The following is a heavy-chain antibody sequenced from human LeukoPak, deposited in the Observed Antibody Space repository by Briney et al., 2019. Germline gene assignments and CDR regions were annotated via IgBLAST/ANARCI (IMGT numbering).Heavy chain of an antibody. Sequence: GGSLRLSCAASGFTFDDYGMTWVRQAPGKGLEWISDINWNGDSTGYADSVKGRFTISRDSAKNSLYLQMSSLRAEDTALYYCARRESTYQNYYYFYYMDVWGKGTTVTVSS. J-gene: IGHJ6*03. CDR3: ARRESTYQNYYYFYYMDV. CDR1: GFTFDDYG. CDR2: INWNGDST. V-gene: IGHV3-20*04.